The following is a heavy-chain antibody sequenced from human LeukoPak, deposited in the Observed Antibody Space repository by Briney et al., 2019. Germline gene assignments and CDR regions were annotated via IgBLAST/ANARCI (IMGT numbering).Heavy chain of an antibody. V-gene: IGHV4-59*01. CDR2: IYYSVST. D-gene: IGHD6-19*01. J-gene: IGHJ4*02. CDR3: ARDTSAWGGYFDY. CDR1: GGSISTYY. Sequence: SETLSLTCTVSGGSISTYYWSWIRQPPGKALEWIGYIYYSVSTNHNPSLNSRVTISVDTSKNQFSLKLSSVTAADTAVYYCARDTSAWGGYFDYWGQGTPVTVSS.